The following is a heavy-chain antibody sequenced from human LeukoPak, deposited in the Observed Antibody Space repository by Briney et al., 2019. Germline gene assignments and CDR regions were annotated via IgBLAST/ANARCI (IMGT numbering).Heavy chain of an antibody. J-gene: IGHJ4*02. CDR3: ARDGVWAGTPTVFDY. CDR2: IYTSGST. Sequence: PSETLSLTCTVSGGSISSYYWSWIRQPAGKGLEWIGLIYTSGSTNYNPSLKSRVTMSVDTSKNQFSLKLSSVTAADTAVYYCARDGVWAGTPTVFDYWGQGTLVTVSS. CDR1: GGSISSYY. D-gene: IGHD6-19*01. V-gene: IGHV4-4*07.